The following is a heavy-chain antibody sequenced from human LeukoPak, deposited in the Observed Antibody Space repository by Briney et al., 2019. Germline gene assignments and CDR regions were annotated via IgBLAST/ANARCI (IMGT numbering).Heavy chain of an antibody. CDR3: ARRYCSSTSCYQNYFDY. V-gene: IGHV3-7*01. J-gene: IGHJ4*02. D-gene: IGHD2-2*01. CDR2: IKQDGSEK. CDR1: GFTFSSYW. Sequence: GGSLRLSCAASGFTFSSYWMSWVRQAPGKGLEWVANIKQDGSEKYYVDSVKGRFTISRDNAKNSLYLQMNSLRAEDTAVYYCARRYCSSTSCYQNYFDYWGQETLVTVSS.